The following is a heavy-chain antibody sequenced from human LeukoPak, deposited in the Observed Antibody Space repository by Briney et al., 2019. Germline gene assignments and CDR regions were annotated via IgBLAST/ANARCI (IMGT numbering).Heavy chain of an antibody. J-gene: IGHJ4*02. V-gene: IGHV3-30*02. CDR1: GFTFSSYG. D-gene: IGHD3-22*01. Sequence: GRSLRLSCAASGFTFSSYGMHWVRQAPGKGLEWVAFIRYDGSNKYYADSVKGRFTISRDNSKNTLYLQMNSLRAEDTAVYYCAKGHSSGFGYYFDYWGQGTLVTVSS. CDR2: IRYDGSNK. CDR3: AKGHSSGFGYYFDY.